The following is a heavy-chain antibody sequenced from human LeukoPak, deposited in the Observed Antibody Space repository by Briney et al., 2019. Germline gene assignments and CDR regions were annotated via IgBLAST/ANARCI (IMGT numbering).Heavy chain of an antibody. CDR1: GFTFSRYY. D-gene: IGHD6-13*01. CDR2: INSDGSST. J-gene: IGHJ4*02. V-gene: IGHV3-74*01. Sequence: GGSLRLSCAASGFTFSRYYMHWVRQAPGKGLVWVSRINSDGSSTTYADSVKGRFTISRDKAKNTLYLQMNSLKVEDTAVYYCTRVFVGDEYSSSGYWGQGTLVTVSS. CDR3: TRVFVGDEYSSSGY.